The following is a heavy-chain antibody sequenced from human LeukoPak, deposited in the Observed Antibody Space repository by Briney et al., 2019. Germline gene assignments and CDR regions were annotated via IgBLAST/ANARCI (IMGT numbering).Heavy chain of an antibody. CDR1: GFTFSSYG. CDR3: ANSDY. Sequence: GRSLRLSCAASGFTFSSYGMHWVRQAPGKGLEWVAVISYDGSNKYYADSVKGRFTTSRDNSKNTLYLQMNSLRAEDTAVYYCANSDYWGQGTLVTVSS. V-gene: IGHV3-30*18. J-gene: IGHJ4*02. CDR2: ISYDGSNK.